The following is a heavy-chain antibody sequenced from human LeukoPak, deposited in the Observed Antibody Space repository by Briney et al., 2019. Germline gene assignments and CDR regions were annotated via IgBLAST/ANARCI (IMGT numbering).Heavy chain of an antibody. Sequence: SETLSLNCPVSGGFISSYYWSWIRQPPGKGLEWIGYIYYSGSTNYNPSLKSRVTISVDTSKNQFSLKLSSVTAADTAVYYCARGAGYYDTIDYWGQGTLVTVSS. J-gene: IGHJ4*02. V-gene: IGHV4-59*01. CDR3: ARGAGYYDTIDY. CDR2: IYYSGST. CDR1: GGFISSYY. D-gene: IGHD3-22*01.